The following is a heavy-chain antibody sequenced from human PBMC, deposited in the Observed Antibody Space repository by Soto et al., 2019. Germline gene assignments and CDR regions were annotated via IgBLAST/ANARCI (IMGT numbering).Heavy chain of an antibody. Sequence: EVLLVESGGGLVQPGGSLRLSCAASGFTFSNYWMTWVRQAPGKGLEWVANIKQDGSDKYYVDSVKGRFTISRDNAKKSLFLQMNSLRAEDTAVYYCARGVGYSGYDPLNCWGQGTLVTVSS. CDR2: IKQDGSDK. J-gene: IGHJ4*02. CDR3: ARGVGYSGYDPLNC. D-gene: IGHD5-12*01. V-gene: IGHV3-7*01. CDR1: GFTFSNYW.